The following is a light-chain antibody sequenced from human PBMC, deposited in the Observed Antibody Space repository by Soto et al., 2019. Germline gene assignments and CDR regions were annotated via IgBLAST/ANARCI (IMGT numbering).Light chain of an antibody. CDR2: DAS. V-gene: IGKV3-11*01. CDR1: QSVSSY. Sequence: DIVLTQSPATLSLSPGERATISCRASQSVSSYLAWYQHKPGQAPRLLISDASNRATGIPARFSGSGSGTEFTLTVSSLEPEDFAGYYCQQLRDYPLAFGGGTKVEI. CDR3: QQLRDYPLA. J-gene: IGKJ4*01.